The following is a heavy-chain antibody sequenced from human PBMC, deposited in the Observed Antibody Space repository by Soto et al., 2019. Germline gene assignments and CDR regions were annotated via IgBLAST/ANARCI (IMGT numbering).Heavy chain of an antibody. CDR2: TYYRSKWYN. CDR3: ARDVGTRTIYFDN. J-gene: IGHJ4*02. Sequence: SQTLSLTCAISGDSVSTNSSAWNWIRQSPSRGLEWLGRTYYRSKWYNDYPVSVKSRITINPDTSKNQFSLQLNSVTPEDTAVYYCARDVGTRTIYFDNWGPGTQVTVSS. CDR1: GDSVSTNSSA. D-gene: IGHD2-8*01. V-gene: IGHV6-1*01.